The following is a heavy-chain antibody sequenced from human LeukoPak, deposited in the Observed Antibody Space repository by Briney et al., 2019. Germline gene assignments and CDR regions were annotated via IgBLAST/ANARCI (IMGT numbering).Heavy chain of an antibody. D-gene: IGHD4-17*01. Sequence: SSETLSLTCTVSGGSISSYYWSWIRQPPGKGLEWIGYIYYSGSTNYNPSLKSRVTISVDTSKNQFSLKLSSVTAADTAVYYCARVAYGDGDWFDPWGQGTLVTVSS. CDR3: ARVAYGDGDWFDP. V-gene: IGHV4-59*01. CDR1: GGSISSYY. CDR2: IYYSGST. J-gene: IGHJ5*02.